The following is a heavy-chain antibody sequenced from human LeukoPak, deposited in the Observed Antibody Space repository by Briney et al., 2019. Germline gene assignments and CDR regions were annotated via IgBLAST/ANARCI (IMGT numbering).Heavy chain of an antibody. V-gene: IGHV3-53*01. J-gene: IGHJ4*02. CDR3: ARASAPTVTIDY. Sequence: PGGSLRLSCAASGFTVSSNYMSWVRQAPGKGLVWVSVIYSGGSTYYADSVKGRFTISRDNSKNTLYLQMNSLRAEDTAVYYCARASAPTVTIDYWGQGTLVTVSS. D-gene: IGHD4-17*01. CDR2: IYSGGST. CDR1: GFTVSSNY.